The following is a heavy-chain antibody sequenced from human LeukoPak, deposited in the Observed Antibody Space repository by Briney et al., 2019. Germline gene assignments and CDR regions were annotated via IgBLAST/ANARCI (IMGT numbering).Heavy chain of an antibody. CDR2: ISAYNGNT. Sequence: ASVKVSCKASGYTFTSYGISWVRQAPGQGLEWMGWISAYNGNTNYAQKLQGRVTMTTDTSTSTAYMELRSLRSDDTAVYYCARDNCSSTSCYGLFDYWGQGTLVTVSS. J-gene: IGHJ4*02. CDR3: ARDNCSSTSCYGLFDY. V-gene: IGHV1-18*04. D-gene: IGHD2-2*01. CDR1: GYTFTSYG.